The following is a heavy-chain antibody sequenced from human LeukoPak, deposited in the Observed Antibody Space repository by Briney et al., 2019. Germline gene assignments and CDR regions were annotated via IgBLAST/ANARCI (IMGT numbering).Heavy chain of an antibody. CDR2: IIPIFGTA. Sequence: SVKVSCKASGYTFTGYYMHWVRQAPGQGLEWMGGIIPIFGTANYAQKFQGRVTITADESTSTAYMELSSLRSEDTAVYYCAREGSIAARAWGQGTLVTVSS. D-gene: IGHD6-6*01. CDR3: AREGSIAARA. V-gene: IGHV1-69*13. J-gene: IGHJ5*02. CDR1: GYTFTGYY.